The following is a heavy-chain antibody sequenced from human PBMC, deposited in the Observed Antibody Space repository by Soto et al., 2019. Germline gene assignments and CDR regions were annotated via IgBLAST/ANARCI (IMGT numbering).Heavy chain of an antibody. CDR1: GFTFSSYA. V-gene: IGHV3-23*01. J-gene: IGHJ2*01. D-gene: IGHD6-6*01. CDR2: ISGSGGST. Sequence: PGGSLRLSCAASGFTFSSYAMSWVRQAPGKGLEWVSAISGSGGSTYYADSVKGRFTISRDNSNNTLYLQMNSLRADDTAVYYCAKDCGTSSSEWYFDLWGRGTLVTVSS. CDR3: AKDCGTSSSEWYFDL.